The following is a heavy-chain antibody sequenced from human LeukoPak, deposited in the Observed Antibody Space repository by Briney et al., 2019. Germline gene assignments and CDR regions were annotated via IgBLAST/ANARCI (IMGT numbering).Heavy chain of an antibody. D-gene: IGHD2-2*01. CDR2: INHSGST. Sequence: SDTLSLTCAVYGGSFSGYYWSWIRQPPGKGLEWIGEINHSGSTNYNPSLKSRVTISVDTSKNQFTLKLSSVTAADTAVYYCPNIPAASPYYFDYWGQGTLVTVSS. V-gene: IGHV4-34*01. CDR1: GGSFSGYY. J-gene: IGHJ4*02. CDR3: PNIPAASPYYFDY.